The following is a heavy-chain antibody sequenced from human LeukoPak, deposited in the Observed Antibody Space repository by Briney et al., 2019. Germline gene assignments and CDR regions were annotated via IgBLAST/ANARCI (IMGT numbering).Heavy chain of an antibody. D-gene: IGHD2-15*01. V-gene: IGHV3-23*01. CDR2: ISGSDSNTYYASGSNT. J-gene: IGHJ3*02. CDR3: AKGPVVTFDI. CDR1: GFTFTRYA. Sequence: GGSLRLSCAASGFTFTRYAMGWVRQAPGKGLEWVSVISGSDSNTYYASGSNTYYADSVKGRFTISRDNSKKTLYLQMNSLRAEDTAVYYCAKGPVVTFDIWGQGTMVTVSS.